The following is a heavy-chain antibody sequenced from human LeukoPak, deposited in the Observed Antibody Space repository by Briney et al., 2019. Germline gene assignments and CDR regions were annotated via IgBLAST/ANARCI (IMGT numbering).Heavy chain of an antibody. Sequence: SETLSLTCSVSGGSISSYYWSWIRQPPGKGLEWIGSIFYSGSTYYNPSLKSRVTISVDKSKNQFSLKLSSVTAADTAVYYCARRNYYYYYMDVWGKGTTVTVSS. V-gene: IGHV4-39*07. CDR3: ARRNYYYYYMDV. CDR2: IFYSGST. J-gene: IGHJ6*03. CDR1: GGSISSYY.